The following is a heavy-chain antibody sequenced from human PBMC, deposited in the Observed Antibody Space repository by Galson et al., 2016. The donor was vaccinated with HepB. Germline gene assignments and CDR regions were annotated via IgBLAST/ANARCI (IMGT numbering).Heavy chain of an antibody. D-gene: IGHD2-2*01. Sequence: SETLSLTCTVSGVSVASSDYYWAWIRQPPGRGLEWIGNFYYSGSTYYNPSLESRVSISADTSKNQLSLRLSSVTAIDTAVYYCAKDGRIYCSSASCHDHFHYWGQGTLVTVSS. J-gene: IGHJ4*02. CDR2: FYYSGST. CDR1: GVSVASSDYY. CDR3: AKDGRIYCSSASCHDHFHY. V-gene: IGHV4-39*02.